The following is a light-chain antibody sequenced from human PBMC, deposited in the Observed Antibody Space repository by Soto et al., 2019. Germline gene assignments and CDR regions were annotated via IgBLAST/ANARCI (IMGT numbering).Light chain of an antibody. CDR3: KQYGSSLWT. V-gene: IGKV3-20*01. CDR1: QSVSSSY. CDR2: GAS. Sequence: EIVLTQSPGTLSLSPGERATLSFRASQSVSSSYLAWYQQKHGQAPTLLIYGASSRATGIPDRFSGSGSGTDFTLTISRLEPEDFAVYYCKQYGSSLWTCGQGNQLEIK. J-gene: IGKJ1*01.